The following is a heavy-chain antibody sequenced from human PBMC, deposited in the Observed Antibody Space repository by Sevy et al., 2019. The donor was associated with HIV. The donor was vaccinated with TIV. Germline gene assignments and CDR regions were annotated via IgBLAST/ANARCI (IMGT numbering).Heavy chain of an antibody. CDR3: AKDIQAGNHYDFWSGYLPDY. CDR2: ISGSGGST. D-gene: IGHD3-3*01. V-gene: IGHV3-23*01. J-gene: IGHJ4*02. CDR1: GFTFSSYA. Sequence: AGSLRLSCAASGFTFSSYAMSWVRQAPGKGLEWVSAISGSGGSTYYADSVKGRFTISRDNSKNTLYLQMNSLRAEDTAVYYCAKDIQAGNHYDFWSGYLPDYWGQRTLVTVSS.